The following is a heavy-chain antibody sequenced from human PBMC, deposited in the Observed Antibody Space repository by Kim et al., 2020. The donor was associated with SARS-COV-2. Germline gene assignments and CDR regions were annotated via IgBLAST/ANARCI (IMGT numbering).Heavy chain of an antibody. D-gene: IGHD2-2*01. CDR3: ARVRYCSSTSCNWFDP. Sequence: RKRQVTISVDTSKNQFSLKLSSLTASDTAVYYCARVRYCSSTSCNWFDPWGQGTLVTVSS. V-gene: IGHV4-39*07. J-gene: IGHJ5*02.